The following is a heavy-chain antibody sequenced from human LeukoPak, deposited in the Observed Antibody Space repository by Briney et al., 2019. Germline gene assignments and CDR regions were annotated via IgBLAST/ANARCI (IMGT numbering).Heavy chain of an antibody. CDR3: ARSPDGFDY. CDR1: GFTFSSYW. CDR2: IRQDGSEK. V-gene: IGHV3-7*01. J-gene: IGHJ4*02. Sequence: HPGGSLRLSCAASGFTFSSYWMSWVRQALGKGLEWVANIRQDGSEKFYVDSVKGRFTISRDNAKNSLYLQMNSLRAEDTAVYYCARSPDGFDYWGQGTLVTVSS.